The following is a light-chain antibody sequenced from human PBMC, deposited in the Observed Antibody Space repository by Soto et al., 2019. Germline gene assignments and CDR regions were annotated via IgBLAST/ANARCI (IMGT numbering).Light chain of an antibody. CDR3: QQLYNYPIT. CDR2: AAS. Sequence: DIQLTRSPSFLSASVGDRVTITCRASQGISSYLAWYQQKPGKAPKLLIYAASTLQSGVPSRFSGSGSGTEFTLTISSLQPEDFATYYCQQLYNYPITFGQGTRLEIK. CDR1: QGISSY. V-gene: IGKV1-9*01. J-gene: IGKJ5*01.